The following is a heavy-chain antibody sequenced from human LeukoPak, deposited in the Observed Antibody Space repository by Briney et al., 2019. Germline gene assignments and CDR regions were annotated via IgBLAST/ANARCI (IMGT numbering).Heavy chain of an antibody. CDR2: IMTIFGSA. CDR1: GGTFSSYA. V-gene: IGHV1-69*06. CDR3: ARGTLGYTYGDDAFDI. Sequence: GASVKVSCKASGGTFSSYAICWVRQAPGQGLEWMGGIMTIFGSANYAQKFQGRVTITADKSTSTAYMELSSLRSEDTAVYYCARGTLGYTYGDDAFDIWGQGTMVTVSS. D-gene: IGHD5-18*01. J-gene: IGHJ3*02.